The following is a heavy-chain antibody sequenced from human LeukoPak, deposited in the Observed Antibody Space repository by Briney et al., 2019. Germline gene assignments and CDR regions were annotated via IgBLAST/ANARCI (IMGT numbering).Heavy chain of an antibody. CDR1: GGSISNYY. CDR3: ARGSGYTGYIKADY. Sequence: SETLSLTCTVSGGSISNYYWSWVRQPPGKGLEGIGYISYTGSTDYIPSLKSRVTILVDTSKNQCSLKLSSVTAADTAVYYCARGSGYTGYIKADYWGQGTLVTVSS. D-gene: IGHD5-12*01. CDR2: ISYTGST. J-gene: IGHJ4*02. V-gene: IGHV4-59*08.